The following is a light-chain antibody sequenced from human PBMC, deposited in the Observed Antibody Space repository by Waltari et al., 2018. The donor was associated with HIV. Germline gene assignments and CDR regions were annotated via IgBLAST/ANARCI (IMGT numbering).Light chain of an antibody. Sequence: DILLTQSPATTSVSPGGRVPLSCRASQNVDDKLAWYQQKPGQSPRLLIYHSSVRAAGVPTRFGGAGSATNFTLTITGLQSEDFTLYFCQQYHHWPPLTFGGGSRVELK. CDR2: HSS. CDR1: QNVDDK. CDR3: QQYHHWPPLT. V-gene: IGKV3D-15*01. J-gene: IGKJ4*01.